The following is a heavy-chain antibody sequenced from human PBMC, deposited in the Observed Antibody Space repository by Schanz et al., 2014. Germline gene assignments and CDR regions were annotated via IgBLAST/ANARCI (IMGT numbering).Heavy chain of an antibody. J-gene: IGHJ4*02. CDR1: GFTVSSDH. Sequence: VQLVESGGGVVQPGGSLGLSCVVSGFTVSSDHMSWVRQAPGKGLEWVSTIYASGATYYADSVKRRFTISRDNSKNTLYLQMNSLRAEDTAVYYCAKDPSHGDYDYYFDYWGQGTLVTVSS. D-gene: IGHD3-22*01. V-gene: IGHV3-66*01. CDR3: AKDPSHGDYDYYFDY. CDR2: IYASGAT.